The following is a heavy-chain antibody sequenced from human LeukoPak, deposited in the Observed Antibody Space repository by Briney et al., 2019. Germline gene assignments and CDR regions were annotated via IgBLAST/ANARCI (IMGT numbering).Heavy chain of an antibody. CDR2: IYYSGTT. J-gene: IGHJ5*02. Sequence: PSETLSLTCAVSGYSISSSDWWGWIRQPPGKGLEWIGYIYYSGTTYYNPSLKSRVTMSVDTSKNQFSLRLSSVTAVDTAVYYCARIIRNGSGSYYNSWFDPWGQGTLVTVSS. CDR3: ARIIRNGSGSYYNSWFDP. V-gene: IGHV4-28*01. CDR1: GYSISSSDW. D-gene: IGHD3-10*01.